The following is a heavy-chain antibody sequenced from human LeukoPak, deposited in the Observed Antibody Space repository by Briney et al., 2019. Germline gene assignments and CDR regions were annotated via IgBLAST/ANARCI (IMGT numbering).Heavy chain of an antibody. Sequence: SETLSLTCFVSGGSISSTSYYWGWIRQPPGKGLEWVGSIYYSGTTYYTPSLKSRVTISVDTSRNQFSLKLSSATAADTAVYYCARHVSTLTYDVFDIWGQGTMVTVSS. CDR1: GGSISSTSYY. J-gene: IGHJ3*02. D-gene: IGHD2-21*02. CDR3: ARHVSTLTYDVFDI. CDR2: IYYSGTT. V-gene: IGHV4-39*01.